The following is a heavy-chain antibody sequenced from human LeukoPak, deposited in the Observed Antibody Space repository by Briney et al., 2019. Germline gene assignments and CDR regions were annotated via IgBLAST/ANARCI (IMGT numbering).Heavy chain of an antibody. CDR1: GYTFTSYA. D-gene: IGHD3-10*01. J-gene: IGHJ3*02. Sequence: ASVKVSCKASGYTFTSYAMHWVRQAPGQRLEWMGWISGYNGNTVYAQMFRDRVTMTTDTSTNTAYMELSSLRSEDTAVYYCARESFPMLRGVRGAFDIWGQGTMVTVSS. CDR3: ARESFPMLRGVRGAFDI. V-gene: IGHV1-3*01. CDR2: ISGYNGNT.